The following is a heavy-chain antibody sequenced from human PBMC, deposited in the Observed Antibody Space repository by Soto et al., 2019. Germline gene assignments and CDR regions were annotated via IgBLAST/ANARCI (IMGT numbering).Heavy chain of an antibody. CDR2: INHSGST. CDR1: GGSFSGYY. Sequence: QVQLQQWGAGLLKPSETLSLTCAVYGGSFSGYYWSWIRQPPGKGLEWIGEINHSGSTNYNPSLQSRVTISVDTSKNQFSLKLSSVTAADTAVYYCARGRAQIVVVPAAIEPYGMDVWGQGTTVTVSS. CDR3: ARGRAQIVVVPAAIEPYGMDV. J-gene: IGHJ6*02. V-gene: IGHV4-34*01. D-gene: IGHD2-2*02.